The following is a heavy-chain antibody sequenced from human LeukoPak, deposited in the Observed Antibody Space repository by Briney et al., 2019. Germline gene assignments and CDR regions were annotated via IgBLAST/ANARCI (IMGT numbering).Heavy chain of an antibody. CDR1: GFTFSSYS. CDR3: AAGLYGDFSY. J-gene: IGHJ4*02. CDR2: ISSSSSYI. D-gene: IGHD4-17*01. V-gene: IGHV3-21*01. Sequence: PGGSLRLSCGASGFTFSSYSMNWVRQAPGKGLKWVSSISSSSSYIYYADSVKDRFTISRDNAKNSLYLQMNSLRAEDTAVYYCAAGLYGDFSYWGQGTLVTVSS.